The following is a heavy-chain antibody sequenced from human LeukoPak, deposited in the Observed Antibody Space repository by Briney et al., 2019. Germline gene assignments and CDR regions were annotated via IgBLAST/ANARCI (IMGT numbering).Heavy chain of an antibody. CDR2: ISAYNGNT. J-gene: IGHJ6*02. CDR3: ARIGHNWNDWGAYYYYGMDV. V-gene: IGHV1-18*01. Sequence: GASVKVSCKASGYTFTSYGISWVRQAPGQGLEWMGWISAYNGNTNYAQKLQGRVTMTTDTSTSTAYMELRSLRSDDTAVYYCARIGHNWNDWGAYYYYGMDVWGQGTTVTDSS. D-gene: IGHD1-1*01. CDR1: GYTFTSYG.